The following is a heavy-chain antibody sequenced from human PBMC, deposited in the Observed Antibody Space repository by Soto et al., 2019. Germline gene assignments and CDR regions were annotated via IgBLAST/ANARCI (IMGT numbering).Heavy chain of an antibody. D-gene: IGHD6-19*01. CDR3: ARGRVEDSSGWATDFDY. CDR1: GFTFSGYS. Sequence: EVQLVESGGGLVQPGGSLRLSCAASGFTFSGYSMFWVRQAPGKGLEYVSAINTNGVNTFYAKSVKGRFTISRDNSKNTMYLQMGSLRGEDMAVYYCARGRVEDSSGWATDFDYWGQGTLVTVSS. V-gene: IGHV3-64*01. J-gene: IGHJ4*02. CDR2: INTNGVNT.